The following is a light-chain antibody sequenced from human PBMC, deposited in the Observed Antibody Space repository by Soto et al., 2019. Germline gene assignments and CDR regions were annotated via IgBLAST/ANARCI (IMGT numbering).Light chain of an antibody. Sequence: DIQMTQSPSSLSASVGDRVTITCRASQSLSSYLNWYQQKPGKAPKLLIYAASSLQSGVPSRCSGSGSGTDFTRTISSLQPEDGATYYGQQRYSTLPWTFGQGTKV. CDR2: AAS. CDR1: QSLSSY. V-gene: IGKV1-39*01. CDR3: QQRYSTLPWT. J-gene: IGKJ1*01.